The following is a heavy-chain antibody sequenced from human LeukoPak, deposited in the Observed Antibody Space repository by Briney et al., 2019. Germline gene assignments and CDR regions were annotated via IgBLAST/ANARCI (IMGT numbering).Heavy chain of an antibody. CDR2: IIPIFGTA. V-gene: IGHV1-69*05. Sequence: ASVKVSCKAPGGTFSSYAISWVRQAPGQGLEWMGGIIPIFGTANYAQKFQGRVTITTDESTSTAYMELSSLRSEDTAVYYCARGPRDCSSTSCYTYYYYYMDVWGKGTTVAVSS. J-gene: IGHJ6*03. D-gene: IGHD2-2*02. CDR1: GGTFSSYA. CDR3: ARGPRDCSSTSCYTYYYYYMDV.